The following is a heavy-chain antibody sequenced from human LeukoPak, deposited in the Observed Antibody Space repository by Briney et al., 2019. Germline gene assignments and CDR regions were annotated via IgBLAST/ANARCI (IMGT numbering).Heavy chain of an antibody. CDR3: AKDVCTSPRCLLYFDS. V-gene: IGHV3-23*01. J-gene: IGHJ4*02. CDR1: GFAFSNYG. CDR2: ISGSNT. Sequence: PGGSLRLSCTTYGFAFSNYGMNWVRQAPGKGPEWVSGISGSNTYYADSVKGRFTIFRDNSKDVLYLQMDRLRAEDTAVYSCAKDVCTSPRCLLYFDSWGRGTLVTVSS. D-gene: IGHD2-8*01.